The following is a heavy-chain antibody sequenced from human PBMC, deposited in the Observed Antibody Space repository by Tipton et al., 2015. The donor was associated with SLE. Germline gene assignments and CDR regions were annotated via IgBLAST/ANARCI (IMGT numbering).Heavy chain of an antibody. V-gene: IGHV4-61*09. CDR2: IYNSGTS. CDR1: GGSMRSGSYY. CDR3: ARGNWIFGVVTTSGYYYYMDV. J-gene: IGHJ6*03. D-gene: IGHD3-3*01. Sequence: TLSLTCTVSGGSMRSGSYYWTWIRQPAEKGLEWIGNIYNSGTSHYSPYQRGRVTISLDSSKNQFSLRLSSVTAADTAVYYCARGNWIFGVVTTSGYYYYMDVWGKGTTVTVSS.